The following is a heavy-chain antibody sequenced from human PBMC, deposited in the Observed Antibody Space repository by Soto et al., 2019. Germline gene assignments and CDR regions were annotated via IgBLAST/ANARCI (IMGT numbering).Heavy chain of an antibody. Sequence: PGGSLRLSCAASGFSFSSYGMHWVRHAPGKGLEWVAVALHDGSNKYHAESVKGRFSISRDNTKNTLYLQMSSLRPEDTAVYYCALLNYYYIVAWGQGTLVTVSS. CDR1: GFSFSSYG. CDR3: ALLNYYYIVA. D-gene: IGHD3-22*01. CDR2: ALHDGSNK. J-gene: IGHJ5*02. V-gene: IGHV3-30*03.